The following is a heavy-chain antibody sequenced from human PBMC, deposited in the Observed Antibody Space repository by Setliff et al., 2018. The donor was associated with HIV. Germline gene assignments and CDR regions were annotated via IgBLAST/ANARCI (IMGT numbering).Heavy chain of an antibody. CDR1: GGSISSNSYY. CDR3: ARFVGSSSGVDY. J-gene: IGHJ4*02. D-gene: IGHD6-6*01. Sequence: PSETLSLTCTVSGGSISSNSYYWGWIRQPPGKGLEWIGSIYYSGSTYYNPSLRSRVTISVDTSKNQFSLKLSSVTAADTAVYYCARFVGSSSGVDYWGQGTLVTVSS. V-gene: IGHV4-39*07. CDR2: IYYSGST.